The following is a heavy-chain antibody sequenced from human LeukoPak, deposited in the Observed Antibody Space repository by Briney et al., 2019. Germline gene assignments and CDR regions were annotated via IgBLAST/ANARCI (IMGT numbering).Heavy chain of an antibody. D-gene: IGHD5-24*01. CDR2: IYTSGST. CDR3: AREERDQDAFDI. Sequence: PSETLSLSCTVSGGSISSSSYYWGWIRQPPGKGLEWIGRIYTSGSTNYNPSLKSRVTMSVDTSKNQFSLKLSSVTAADTAVYYCAREERDQDAFDIWGQGTMVTVSS. CDR1: GGSISSSSYY. J-gene: IGHJ3*02. V-gene: IGHV4-39*07.